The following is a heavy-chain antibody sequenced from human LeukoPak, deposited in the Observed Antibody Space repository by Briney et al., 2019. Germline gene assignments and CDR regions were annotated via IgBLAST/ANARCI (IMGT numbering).Heavy chain of an antibody. V-gene: IGHV1-18*01. J-gene: IGHJ4*02. CDR3: ARDLGTIFGVAIDY. CDR2: ISAYNGNT. D-gene: IGHD3-3*01. CDR1: GYTFTSYG. Sequence: ASVKVSCKASGYTFTSYGISWVRQAPGQGLEWMGRISAYNGNTNYAQKLQGRVTMTTDTSTSTAYMELRSLRSDDTAVYYCARDLGTIFGVAIDYWGQGTLVTVSS.